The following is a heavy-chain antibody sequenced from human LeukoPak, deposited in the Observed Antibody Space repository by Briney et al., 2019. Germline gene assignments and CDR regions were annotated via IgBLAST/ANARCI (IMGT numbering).Heavy chain of an antibody. V-gene: IGHV6-1*01. CDR1: GDSVSTNSAA. D-gene: IGHD3-22*01. J-gene: IGHJ6*02. CDR3: SGTYYYDSSGWGVDV. Sequence: SQTLSLTCAISGDSVSTNSAAWNWFRQSPSRGLEWLGRTYYRSKWYNDYAVSVKSRVTINPDTSKNQFSLQLISVTTEDTVVYYCSGTYYYDSSGWGVDVWGQGTTVTVSS. CDR2: TYYRSKWYN.